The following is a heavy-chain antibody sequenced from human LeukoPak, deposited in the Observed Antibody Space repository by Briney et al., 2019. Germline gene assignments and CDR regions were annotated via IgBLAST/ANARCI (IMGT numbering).Heavy chain of an antibody. V-gene: IGHV3-23*01. CDR1: GFTFSSYA. CDR3: AREVYSSSWTYNWFDP. D-gene: IGHD6-13*01. J-gene: IGHJ5*02. Sequence: GGSLRLSCAASGFTFSSYAMSWVRQAPGKGLEWVSAISGSGGSTYYADSVKGRFTISRDNSKNSLYLQMNSLRAEDTAVYYCAREVYSSSWTYNWFDPWGQGTLVTVSS. CDR2: ISGSGGST.